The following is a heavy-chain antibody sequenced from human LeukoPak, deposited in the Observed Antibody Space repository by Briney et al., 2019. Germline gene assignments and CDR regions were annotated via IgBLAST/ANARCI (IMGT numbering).Heavy chain of an antibody. CDR1: GFTFSSYS. V-gene: IGHV3-21*01. CDR2: ISSSSSYI. D-gene: IGHD1-26*01. J-gene: IGHJ3*02. CDR3: ARGERGGSYNDAFDI. Sequence: PGGSLRLSCAASGFTFSSYSMNWVRQAPGKGLEWVSSISSSSSYIYYADSVKGRFTISRDNAKNSLYLQMNSLRAEDTAVYYCARGERGGSYNDAFDIWGQGTMVTVSS.